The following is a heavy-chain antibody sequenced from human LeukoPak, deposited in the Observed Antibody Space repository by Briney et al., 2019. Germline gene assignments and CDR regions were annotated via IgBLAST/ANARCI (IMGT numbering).Heavy chain of an antibody. J-gene: IGHJ4*02. V-gene: IGHV3-23*01. CDR3: ASGSGGYSYDMSPYYYDSSGYYPFDY. CDR1: GFTFSSYA. CDR2: ISGSGGSP. Sequence: PGGSLRLSCAASGFTFSSYAMSWVRQAPGKGLEWVSAISGSGGSPYYADSVKGRFTISRDNYKNTLYLQMNSLRAEDTAVYYCASGSGGYSYDMSPYYYDSSGYYPFDYWGQGTLVTVSS. D-gene: IGHD3-22*01.